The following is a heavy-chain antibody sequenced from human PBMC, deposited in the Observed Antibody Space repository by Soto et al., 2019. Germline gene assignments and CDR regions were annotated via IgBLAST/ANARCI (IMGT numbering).Heavy chain of an antibody. CDR2: ISAYNGNT. J-gene: IGHJ4*02. CDR3: ARGGQWDFLSDY. CDR1: GYSFTRYY. Sequence: QVQLVQSGAEVKKPGAYVKVSCKASGYSFTRYYINWVRQAPGQGLEWMGWISAYNGNTHYEEKLQGRVTLTTDTSTSTAYMELRSLRSDDTAVYFCARGGQWDFLSDYWGQGTLVTVSS. V-gene: IGHV1-18*01. D-gene: IGHD1-26*01.